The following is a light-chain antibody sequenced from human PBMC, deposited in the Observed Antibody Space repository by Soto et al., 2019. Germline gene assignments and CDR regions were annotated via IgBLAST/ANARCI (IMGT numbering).Light chain of an antibody. V-gene: IGKV3-15*01. Sequence: EIVMTQSPATLSVSPGERATLSCRASQSVRSNLAWYQQKPDQAPRLLIYGASTRATGIPARFSGSGSGTEFTLTISSLQSEDFEVYYCQQYYNWPPWTFGQGTKVEIK. CDR1: QSVRSN. CDR2: GAS. J-gene: IGKJ1*01. CDR3: QQYYNWPPWT.